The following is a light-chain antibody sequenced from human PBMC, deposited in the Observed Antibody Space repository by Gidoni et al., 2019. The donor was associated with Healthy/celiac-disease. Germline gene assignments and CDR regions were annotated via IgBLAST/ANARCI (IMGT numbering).Light chain of an antibody. CDR1: QSVSSN. CDR2: GAS. J-gene: IGKJ1*01. V-gene: IGKV3-15*01. CDR3: QQYNNWPPWT. Sequence: EIVMTPSPATLSVSPGERATLSCRASQSVSSNLAWYRQKPGHAPRLLIYGASTRATGIPARFSGSGSGTEFTLTVSSLQSEDFAVYYCQQYNNWPPWTFGQGTKVEIK.